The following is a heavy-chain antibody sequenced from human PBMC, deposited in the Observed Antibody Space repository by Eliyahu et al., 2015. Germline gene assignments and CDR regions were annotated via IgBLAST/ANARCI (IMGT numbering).Heavy chain of an antibody. V-gene: IGHV3-23*05. J-gene: IGHJ6*02. CDR2: IXSSGSDT. D-gene: IGHD3-10*01. CDR1: GFRFTNYA. Sequence: EVQLVESGGGLVYPGGSLXLSCAASGFRFTNYALAWVRQAPGKGXEWVSAIXSSGSDTYYADSVQGRFTISRDRSRSAVFMELNILRAEDTGIYYCARITGDYYGGRPGRRHYYYLAMDVWGQGTTVTVSS. CDR3: ARITGDYYGGRPGRRHYYYLAMDV.